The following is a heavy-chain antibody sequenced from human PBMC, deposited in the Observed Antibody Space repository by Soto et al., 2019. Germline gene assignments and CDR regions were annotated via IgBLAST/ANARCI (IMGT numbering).Heavy chain of an antibody. CDR3: AHLNLGGYDFWSGYYTGGYYYYGMDV. CDR1: GFSLSTSGVG. D-gene: IGHD3-3*01. V-gene: IGHV2-5*01. CDR2: IYLNDDK. J-gene: IGHJ6*02. Sequence: QITLKESGPTLVKPTQTLTLTCTFSGFSLSTSGVGVGWIRQPPGKALEWLALIYLNDDKRYSPSLKSRLTITKDTSKNQVVLTMTNMDPVDTATYYCAHLNLGGYDFWSGYYTGGYYYYGMDVWGQGTTVTVSS.